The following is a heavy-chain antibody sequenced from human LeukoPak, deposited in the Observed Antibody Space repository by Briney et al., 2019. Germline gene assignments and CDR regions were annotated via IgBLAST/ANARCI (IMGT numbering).Heavy chain of an antibody. CDR3: ARWGPGYFDY. Sequence: QTPSLTCAISGDSVSSNSAAWNWTRQSPSRGLEWLGRTYYRSNWNDDYAVSVKSRITINPDTSKNQFSLQLNSVTPEDTAVYYCARWGPGYFDYWGQGILVTVSS. J-gene: IGHJ4*02. CDR2: TYYRSNWND. D-gene: IGHD3-16*01. CDR1: GDSVSSNSAA. V-gene: IGHV6-1*01.